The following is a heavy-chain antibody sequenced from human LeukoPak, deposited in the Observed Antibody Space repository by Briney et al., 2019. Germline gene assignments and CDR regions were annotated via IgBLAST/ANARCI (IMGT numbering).Heavy chain of an antibody. CDR3: ARGGYCSSTSCYVLD. CDR2: IKQDGSEK. V-gene: IGHV3-7*01. CDR1: GFTFSSYW. J-gene: IGHJ4*02. D-gene: IGHD2-2*01. Sequence: PGGSLRLSCAASGFTFSSYWMNWVRQAPGKGLEWVANIKQDGSEKYYVDSVKGRFTISRDNAKNSLYLQMNSLRAEDTAVYYFARGGYCSSTSCYVLDWGQGTLVTVSS.